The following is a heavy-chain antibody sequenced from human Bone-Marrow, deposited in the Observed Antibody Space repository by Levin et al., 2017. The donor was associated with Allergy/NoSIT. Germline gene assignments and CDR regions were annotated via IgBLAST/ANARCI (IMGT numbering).Heavy chain of an antibody. CDR2: IFPGDSDA. Sequence: KVSCKGSGYSFISYWIAWVRQKPGRGLEWMGIIFPGDSDARYSPSFNGHVIMSADKSLSTADLQWSSLKASDTAMYYCARLPFGPNTALQARTTPLLDDWGQGTLVTVSS. D-gene: IGHD1-7*01. CDR3: ARLPFGPNTALQARTTPLLDD. CDR1: GYSFISYW. J-gene: IGHJ4*02. V-gene: IGHV5-51*01.